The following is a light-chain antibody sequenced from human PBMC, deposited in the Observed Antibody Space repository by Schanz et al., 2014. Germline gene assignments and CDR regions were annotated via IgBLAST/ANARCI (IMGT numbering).Light chain of an antibody. V-gene: IGKV3-11*01. CDR2: GAS. Sequence: EIVLTQSPGTLSLSPGERATLSCRASQSVSSYLAWYQQKPGQTPRLLIYGASTRATGIPARFSGGGSGTEFTLTISSLEPEDFALYYCQQRASWPRTFGQGTKVEIK. J-gene: IGKJ1*01. CDR3: QQRASWPRT. CDR1: QSVSSY.